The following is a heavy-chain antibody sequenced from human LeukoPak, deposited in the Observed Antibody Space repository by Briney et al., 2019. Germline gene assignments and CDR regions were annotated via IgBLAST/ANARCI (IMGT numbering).Heavy chain of an antibody. CDR2: ISSDGSST. CDR3: ARDQRVTGRPDIDY. Sequence: GGSLRLSCAASGFTFRNHWMHWVRQTPGKGLVWVSRISSDGSSTTYADSVKGRFTISRDNAKNTLYLQMNNLSAEDTAMYYCARDQRVTGRPDIDYWGQGTLVIVSS. J-gene: IGHJ4*02. V-gene: IGHV3-74*03. D-gene: IGHD6-6*01. CDR1: GFTFRNHW.